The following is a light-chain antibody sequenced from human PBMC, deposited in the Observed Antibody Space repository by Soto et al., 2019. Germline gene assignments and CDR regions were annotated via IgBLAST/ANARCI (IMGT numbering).Light chain of an antibody. CDR1: QTGSTS. J-gene: IGKJ5*01. Sequence: PGDTATLSCKASQTGSTSLSWYQQKPGQPPRLLIYGETFRATGLPARFSGSGSGTDFTLTISSLEPEDFAVYFCHQRNKFGQGTRLEIK. CDR3: HQRNK. CDR2: GET. V-gene: IGKV3-11*01.